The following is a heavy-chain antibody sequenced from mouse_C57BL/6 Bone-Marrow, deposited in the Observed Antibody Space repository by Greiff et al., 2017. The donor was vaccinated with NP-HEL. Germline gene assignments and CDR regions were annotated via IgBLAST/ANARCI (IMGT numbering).Heavy chain of an antibody. CDR1: GYTFTSYW. CDR3: TREGGSSYVFFAY. J-gene: IGHJ3*01. CDR2: IYPGNSDT. Sequence: VQLQQSGTVLARPGASVKMSCKTSGYTFTSYWMHWVKQRPGQGLEWIGAIYPGNSDTSYNQKFKGKAKLTAVTSASTAYMELSSLTNEDSAVYYCTREGGSSYVFFAYWGQGTLVTVSA. D-gene: IGHD1-1*01. V-gene: IGHV1-5*01.